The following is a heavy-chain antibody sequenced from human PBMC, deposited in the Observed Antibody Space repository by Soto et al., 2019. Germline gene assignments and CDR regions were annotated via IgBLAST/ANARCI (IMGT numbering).Heavy chain of an antibody. CDR3: ARAVLYYTAMVKYYFDY. V-gene: IGHV1-2*04. CDR2: INPNSGGT. D-gene: IGHD5-18*01. J-gene: IGHJ4*02. Sequence: GASVKVSCKASGYTFTSYGISWVRQAPGQGLEWMGWINPNSGGTNYAQKFQGWVTMTRDTSISTAYMELSRLRSDDTAVYYCARAVLYYTAMVKYYFDYWGQGTLVTVSS. CDR1: GYTFTSYG.